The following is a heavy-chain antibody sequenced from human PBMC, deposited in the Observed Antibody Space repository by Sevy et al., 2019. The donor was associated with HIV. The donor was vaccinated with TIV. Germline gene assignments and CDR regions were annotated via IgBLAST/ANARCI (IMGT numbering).Heavy chain of an antibody. J-gene: IGHJ4*02. V-gene: IGHV3-7*01. Sequence: GGSLRLSCVASGFNLSPYWMTWVRQAPEKGLEWVANLNQDGNEKHYVDSVKGRFTVSRDNAKNALYLQMSSLRVEDTAVYFCASSTYHYDSNTYYPVYWGQGTRVTVSS. D-gene: IGHD3-22*01. CDR3: ASSTYHYDSNTYYPVY. CDR1: GFNLSPYW. CDR2: LNQDGNEK.